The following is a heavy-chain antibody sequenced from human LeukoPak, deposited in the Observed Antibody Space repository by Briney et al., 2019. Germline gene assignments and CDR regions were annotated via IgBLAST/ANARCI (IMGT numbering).Heavy chain of an antibody. Sequence: GGSLRLSCAASGFTFSNYGMHWVRQAPGKGLEWVAVIWYDGSNKYYADSVKGRFTISRDNSKNTLYLQMNSLRAEDTAVYYCAKAWALTYLGGVDSWGQGTLVTVSS. CDR3: AKAWALTYLGGVDS. V-gene: IGHV3-33*06. CDR1: GFTFSNYG. CDR2: IWYDGSNK. D-gene: IGHD2-21*02. J-gene: IGHJ4*02.